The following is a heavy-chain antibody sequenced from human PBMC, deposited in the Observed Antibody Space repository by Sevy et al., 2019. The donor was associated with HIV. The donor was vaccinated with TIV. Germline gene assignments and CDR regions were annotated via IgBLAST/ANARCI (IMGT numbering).Heavy chain of an antibody. Sequence: GGSLRLSCAASGFTFSSYAMHWVRQAPGKGLEWVAGISYDGSNKYYADSVKGRFTISRDNSKNTLYLQMNSLRAEDTAVYYCARGRSPTLYYYGMDVWGQGTTITVSS. D-gene: IGHD1-26*01. CDR3: ARGRSPTLYYYGMDV. CDR2: ISYDGSNK. V-gene: IGHV3-30-3*01. J-gene: IGHJ6*02. CDR1: GFTFSSYA.